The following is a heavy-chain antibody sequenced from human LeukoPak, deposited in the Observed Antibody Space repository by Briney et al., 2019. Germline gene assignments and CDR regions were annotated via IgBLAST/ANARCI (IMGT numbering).Heavy chain of an antibody. D-gene: IGHD3-10*01. J-gene: IGHJ3*02. CDR2: IYSGGNT. V-gene: IGHV3-53*01. CDR3: ARERMNYGSALDAFDI. Sequence: GGSLRLSCAASGFTVNSNYMSWVRQAPGKGLEWVSVIYSGGNTYYADSVKGRFTISRDNSKNTLYLQMNSLRAEDTAVYYCARERMNYGSALDAFDIWGQGTMVTVSS. CDR1: GFTVNSNY.